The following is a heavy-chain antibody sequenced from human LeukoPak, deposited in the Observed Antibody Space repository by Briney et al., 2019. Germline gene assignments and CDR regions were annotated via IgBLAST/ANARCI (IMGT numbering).Heavy chain of an antibody. CDR1: GYSFTNFW. V-gene: IGHV5-51*07. J-gene: IGHJ3*02. CDR3: ARDYTLGYCSTTSCPHPGGAFDI. D-gene: IGHD2-2*01. CDR2: IYPGDSDT. Sequence: GESLKISCKGSGYSFTNFWIGWVHQMPGKGLEWMGIIYPGDSDTRYSPSFQGQVTISADKSISTAYLQWSSLKASDTAMYYCARDYTLGYCSTTSCPHPGGAFDIWGQGTMVTVSS.